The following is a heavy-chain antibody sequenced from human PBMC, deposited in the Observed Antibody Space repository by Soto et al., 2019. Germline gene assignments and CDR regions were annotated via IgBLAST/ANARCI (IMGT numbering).Heavy chain of an antibody. Sequence: GWSLRLSCAASGFTFSSYSMNWVRQAPGKGLEWVSSISSSSSYIYYADSVKGRFTISRDNAKNSLYLQMNSLRAEDTAVYYCARDDEEQWLVGASDDWGQGTLATVYS. CDR1: GFTFSSYS. CDR2: ISSSSSYI. J-gene: IGHJ4*02. D-gene: IGHD6-19*01. CDR3: ARDDEEQWLVGASDD. V-gene: IGHV3-21*01.